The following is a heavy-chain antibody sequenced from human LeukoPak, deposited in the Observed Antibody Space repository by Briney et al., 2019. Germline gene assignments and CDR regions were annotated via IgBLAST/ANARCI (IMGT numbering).Heavy chain of an antibody. Sequence: SETLSLTCTVSGGSISSSSYYWGWIRQPPGKGLEWIGSIYHSGSTYYNPSLKSRVTISVDTSKNQFSLKLSSVTAADTAVYYCARAWCSSSTLYDYVWGSYLIGGFDYWGQGTLVTVSS. V-gene: IGHV4-39*07. CDR3: ARAWCSSSTLYDYVWGSYLIGGFDY. CDR2: IYHSGST. CDR1: GGSISSSSYY. D-gene: IGHD3-16*02. J-gene: IGHJ4*02.